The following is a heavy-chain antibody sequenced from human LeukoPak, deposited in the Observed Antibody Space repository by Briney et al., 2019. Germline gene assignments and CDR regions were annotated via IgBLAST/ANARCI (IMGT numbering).Heavy chain of an antibody. CDR2: IYKDGST. D-gene: IGHD2-15*01. V-gene: IGHV3-53*01. J-gene: IGHJ4*02. Sequence: GGSLRLSCAGSGFIVSNNYMTWVRQAPGKGLEWVSVIYKDGSTCYADSVKGRFTISRDNSKNTVYLQMNSLRAEDTAVYYCARGYCSGRSCYMWYSDYWGQGTLVTVSS. CDR3: ARGYCSGRSCYMWYSDY. CDR1: GFIVSNNY.